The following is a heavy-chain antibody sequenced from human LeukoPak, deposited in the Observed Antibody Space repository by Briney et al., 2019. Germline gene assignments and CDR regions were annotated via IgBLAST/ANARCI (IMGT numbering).Heavy chain of an antibody. Sequence: PSETLSLTCTVSGGSISSSSYYWGWIRQPPGKGLEWIGSIYYSGSTYYNPSLKSRVTISVDTSKNQFSLKLSSVTAADTAVYYCARDGSSGFLYYFDYWGQGTLVTVSS. D-gene: IGHD6-19*01. J-gene: IGHJ4*02. CDR2: IYYSGST. CDR3: ARDGSSGFLYYFDY. V-gene: IGHV4-39*07. CDR1: GGSISSSSYY.